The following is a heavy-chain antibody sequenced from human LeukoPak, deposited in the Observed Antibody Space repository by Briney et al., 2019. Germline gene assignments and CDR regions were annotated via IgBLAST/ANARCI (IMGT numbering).Heavy chain of an antibody. CDR3: ARVRAQYGSGSNQLLRKGYYFDY. J-gene: IGHJ4*02. CDR2: INPNSGGT. Sequence: ASVKVSCKASGYTFTGYYMHWVRQAPGQGLEWMGWINPNSGGTNYAQKFQGRVTMTRDTSISTAYMELSRLRSDDTAVYYCARVRAQYGSGSNQLLRKGYYFDYWGQGTLVTVSS. CDR1: GYTFTGYY. V-gene: IGHV1-2*02. D-gene: IGHD3-10*01.